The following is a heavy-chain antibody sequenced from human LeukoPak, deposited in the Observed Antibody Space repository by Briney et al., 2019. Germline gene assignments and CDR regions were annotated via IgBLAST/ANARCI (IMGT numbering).Heavy chain of an antibody. V-gene: IGHV3-53*01. CDR2: LYTGGGT. D-gene: IGHD3-22*01. CDR1: GFSVRTTY. Sequence: GGSLRLSCAASGFSVRTTYMSWVRQAPGKGLEWVSVLYTGGGTDHADSVKGRFTISRDNSKNTLSLQMDSLRAEDTAIYYCTRSGYRHPYHFDSWGQGTLVTVSS. CDR3: TRSGYRHPYHFDS. J-gene: IGHJ4*02.